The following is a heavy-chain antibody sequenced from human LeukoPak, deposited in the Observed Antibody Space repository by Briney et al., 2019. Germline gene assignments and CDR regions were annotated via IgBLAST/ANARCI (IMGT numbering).Heavy chain of an antibody. D-gene: IGHD3-22*01. J-gene: IGHJ4*02. CDR3: AREVGSYYYDSSGYYLEGYFDY. V-gene: IGHV3-33*01. CDR2: IWYDGSNK. Sequence: GGPLRLSCAASGFTFSSYGMHWVRQAPGKGLEWVAVIWYDGSNKYYADSVKGRFTISRDNSKNTLYLQMNSLRAEDTAVYYCAREVGSYYYDSSGYYLEGYFDYWGQGTLVTVSS. CDR1: GFTFSSYG.